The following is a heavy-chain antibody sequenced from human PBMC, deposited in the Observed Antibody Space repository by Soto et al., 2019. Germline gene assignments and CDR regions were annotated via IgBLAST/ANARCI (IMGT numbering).Heavy chain of an antibody. J-gene: IGHJ6*02. V-gene: IGHV4-59*01. CDR3: ARTDIDGVVPAAYYYYGMDV. CDR1: GGSISSYY. Sequence: PSETLSLTCTVSGGSISSYYWSWIRQPPGKGLEWIGYIYYSGSTNYNPSLKSRVTISVDTSKNQFSLKLGSVTAADTAVYYCARTDIDGVVPAAYYYYGMDVWGQGTTVTVSS. D-gene: IGHD2-2*01. CDR2: IYYSGST.